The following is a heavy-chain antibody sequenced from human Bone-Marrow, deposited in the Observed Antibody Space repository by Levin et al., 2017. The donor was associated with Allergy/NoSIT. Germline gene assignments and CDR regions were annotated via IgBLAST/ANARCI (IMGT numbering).Heavy chain of an antibody. CDR2: IGGSGGST. CDR3: ALFRF. CDR1: DFTFSSYA. V-gene: IGHV3-23*01. J-gene: IGHJ4*02. Sequence: ASVKVSCAASDFTFSSYAMSWVRQAPGKGLEWVSTIGGSGGSTYYADSVKGRFSISRDSSKNTVYLQMNSLRVEDTAVYYCALFRFWGQGTLVTVSS.